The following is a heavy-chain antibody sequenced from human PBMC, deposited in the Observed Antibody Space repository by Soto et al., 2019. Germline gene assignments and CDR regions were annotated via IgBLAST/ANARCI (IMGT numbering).Heavy chain of an antibody. V-gene: IGHV3-23*01. J-gene: IGHJ4*02. CDR2: INDNGGNT. CDR3: ANLYWNPRYFDY. D-gene: IGHD1-1*01. Sequence: DVQLLESGGGLVQPGGSLRLSCAASGFTFSSVAMTWVRQAPGKGLEWVLSINDNGGNTDYADSVRGRFTLSRDNSKNTLYLRMNHLKAEDTAVYYCANLYWNPRYFDYWGQGARVTISS. CDR1: GFTFSSVA.